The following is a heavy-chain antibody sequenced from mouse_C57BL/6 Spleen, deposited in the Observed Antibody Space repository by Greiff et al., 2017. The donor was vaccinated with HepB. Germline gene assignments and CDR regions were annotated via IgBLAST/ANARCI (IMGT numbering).Heavy chain of an antibody. V-gene: IGHV1-53*01. CDR3: ARSGDSSGYDYFGC. Sequence: QVQLQQPGTELVKPGASVKLSCKASGYTFTSYWMHWVKQRPGQGLEWIGNINPSNGGTNYNEKFKSKATLTVDKSSSTADMQLSSLTSEDAAVYYCARSGDSSGYDYFGCWGQGTTLTVAS. J-gene: IGHJ2*01. D-gene: IGHD3-2*02. CDR1: GYTFTSYW. CDR2: INPSNGGT.